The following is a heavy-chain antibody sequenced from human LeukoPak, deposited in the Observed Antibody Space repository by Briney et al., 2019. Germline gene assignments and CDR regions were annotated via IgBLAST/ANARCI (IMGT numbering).Heavy chain of an antibody. D-gene: IGHD6-13*01. CDR2: IIPILGIA. CDR1: GGTFSSYA. Sequence: SVKVSCKASGGTFSSYAISWVRQAPGQGLEWMGRIIPILGIANYAQKFQSRVTMTTDTSTSTAYMELRSLRSDDTAVYYCARIRNSSSWYRGYYGMDVWAKGPRSPSP. J-gene: IGHJ6*02. CDR3: ARIRNSSSWYRGYYGMDV. V-gene: IGHV1-69*04.